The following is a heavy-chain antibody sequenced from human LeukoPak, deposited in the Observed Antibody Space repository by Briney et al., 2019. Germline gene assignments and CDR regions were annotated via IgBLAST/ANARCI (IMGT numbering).Heavy chain of an antibody. V-gene: IGHV4-39*07. CDR3: ARSTYYYDSSGYYYWYYFDY. Sequence: SETLSLTCSVSGGSISLSYYYWGWIRQPPGKALEWIGSVYYSGTTSYNPSLKSRVTISVDTSKNQFSLKLSSVTAADTAVYYCARSTYYYDSSGYYYWYYFDYWGQGTLVTVSS. CDR1: GGSISLSYYY. CDR2: VYYSGTT. J-gene: IGHJ4*02. D-gene: IGHD3-22*01.